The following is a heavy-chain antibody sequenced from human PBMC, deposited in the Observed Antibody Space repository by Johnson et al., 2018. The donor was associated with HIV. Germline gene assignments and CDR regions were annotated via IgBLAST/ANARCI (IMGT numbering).Heavy chain of an antibody. CDR1: GITVGTNY. D-gene: IGHD6-19*01. V-gene: IGHV3-66*02. CDR3: ARERGDSSRTAFDI. J-gene: IGHJ3*02. CDR2: IFSVGDV. Sequence: VQLVESGGGLVQPGGSLRLSCAASGITVGTNYMSWVRQAPGKGLEWVSVIFSVGDVYYADSVKGRFTISRDNSKNMVYLQMNSLRPEDTAVYYCARERGDSSRTAFDIWGQGTMVTVSS.